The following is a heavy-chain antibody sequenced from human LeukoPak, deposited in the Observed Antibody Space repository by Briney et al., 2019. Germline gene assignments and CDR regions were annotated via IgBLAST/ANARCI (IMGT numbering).Heavy chain of an antibody. V-gene: IGHV1-2*02. J-gene: IGHJ6*02. Sequence: ASVKVSCKASGYTFTGYYMHWVRQAPGQGPEWMGWINPNSGGTNYAQKFQGRVTMTRDTSISTAYMELSRLRSDDTAVYYCASLTAGDIVVVPAAMDYYYYGMDVWGQGTTVTVSS. CDR3: ASLTAGDIVVVPAAMDYYYYGMDV. CDR1: GYTFTGYY. CDR2: INPNSGGT. D-gene: IGHD2-2*01.